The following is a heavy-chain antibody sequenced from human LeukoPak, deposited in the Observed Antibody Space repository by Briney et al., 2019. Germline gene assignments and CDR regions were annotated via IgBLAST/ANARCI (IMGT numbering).Heavy chain of an antibody. J-gene: IGHJ4*02. D-gene: IGHD1-26*01. CDR3: RAVGADKTYYFDY. V-gene: IGHV4-61*09. CDR1: GGSVSSGDYY. Sequence: SQTLSLTCTVSGGSVSSGDYYWSWIRQPAGKGLEWIGHIYTSGSTNYNPSLKSRVTISVDTSKNLFSLKVSSVTAADTAVYYCRAVGADKTYYFDYWGQGTLVTVSS. CDR2: IYTSGST.